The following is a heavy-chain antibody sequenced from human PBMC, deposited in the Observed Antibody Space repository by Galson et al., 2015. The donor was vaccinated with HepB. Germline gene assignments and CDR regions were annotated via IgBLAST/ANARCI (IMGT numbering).Heavy chain of an antibody. CDR1: GFTFGDYA. CDR2: IRTETYGGTT. CDR3: TRDLGYYYGSGSDY. D-gene: IGHD3-10*01. V-gene: IGHV3-49*04. Sequence: SLRLSCASSGFTFGDYAMNWVRQAPGKGLEWVAFIRTETYGGTTEYAASVKGRFTIFRDDSNSIAYLQMNSLKIADTAVYYCTRDLGYYYGSGSDYRGQGTLVTVSS. J-gene: IGHJ4*02.